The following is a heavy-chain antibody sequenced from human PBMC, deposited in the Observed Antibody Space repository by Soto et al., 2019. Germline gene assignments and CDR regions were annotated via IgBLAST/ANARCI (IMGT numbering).Heavy chain of an antibody. CDR3: ARGGQDFWSGPFDY. CDR1: GGSISNYF. CDR2: IDNSGST. J-gene: IGHJ4*02. D-gene: IGHD3-3*01. Sequence: SETLSLTCTVSGGSISNYFCNWIRQPAGKGLEWIGRIDNSGSTNCNPSLKSRITMSADTSRNQFSLKLNSVTAADTAVYYCARGGQDFWSGPFDYWGQGALVTVPS. V-gene: IGHV4-4*07.